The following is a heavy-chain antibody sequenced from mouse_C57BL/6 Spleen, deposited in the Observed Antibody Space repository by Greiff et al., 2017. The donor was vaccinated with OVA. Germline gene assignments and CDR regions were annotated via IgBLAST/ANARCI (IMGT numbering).Heavy chain of an antibody. CDR3: ARYGGSSYWYFDG. V-gene: IGHV1-69*01. Sequence: QVQLQQPGAELVMPGASVKLSCKASGYTFTSYWMHWVKQRPGQGLEWIGEIDPSDSYTNYNQKFKGKSTLTVDKSSSTAYMQLSSLTSEDSAVYYCARYGGSSYWYFDGWGTGTTVTVSS. CDR2: IDPSDSYT. J-gene: IGHJ1*03. CDR1: GYTFTSYW. D-gene: IGHD1-1*01.